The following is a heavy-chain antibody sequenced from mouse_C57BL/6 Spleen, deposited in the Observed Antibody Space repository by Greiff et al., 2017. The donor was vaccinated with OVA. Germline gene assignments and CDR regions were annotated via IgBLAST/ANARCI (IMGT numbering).Heavy chain of an antibody. J-gene: IGHJ2*01. CDR1: GYAFSSYW. CDR3: ARRDYYGSSSYYFDY. V-gene: IGHV1-80*01. Sequence: VQLQQSGAELVKPGASVKISCKASGYAFSSYWMNWVKQRPGKGLEWIGQIYPGDGDTNYNGKFKGKATLTADKSSSTAYMQLSILTSEDSAVYFCARRDYYGSSSYYFDYWGQGTTLTVSS. CDR2: IYPGDGDT. D-gene: IGHD1-1*01.